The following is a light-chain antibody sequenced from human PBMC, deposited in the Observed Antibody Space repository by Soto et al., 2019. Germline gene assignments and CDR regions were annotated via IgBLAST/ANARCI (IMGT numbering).Light chain of an antibody. Sequence: EIVLTQTPATLSLSPGERATLSCGASQSVSSGYIAWYQQKPGLAPRLLIFDASRRATVIPHRFSGSGSGTDFTLTISRLEPEDFAVYYCQRYGTSPQTFGQGTKVEIK. CDR3: QRYGTSPQT. V-gene: IGKV3D-20*01. CDR1: QSVSSGY. CDR2: DAS. J-gene: IGKJ1*01.